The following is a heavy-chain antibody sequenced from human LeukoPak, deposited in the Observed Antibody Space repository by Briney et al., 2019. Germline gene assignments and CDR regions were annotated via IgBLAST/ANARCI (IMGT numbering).Heavy chain of an antibody. D-gene: IGHD3-22*01. CDR1: GFTFSSYA. CDR2: ISGSGGST. V-gene: IGHV3-23*01. J-gene: IGHJ4*02. CDR3: ARVGYYDSSGSLYYFDY. Sequence: GGSLRLSCAASGFTFSSYAMSWVRQAPGKGLEWVSAISGSGGSTYYADSVKGRFTISRDNSKNTLYLQMNSLRAEDTAVYYCARVGYYDSSGSLYYFDYWGQGTLVTVSS.